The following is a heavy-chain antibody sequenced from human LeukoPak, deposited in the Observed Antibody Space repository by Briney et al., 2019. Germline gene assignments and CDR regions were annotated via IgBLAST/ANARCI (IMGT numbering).Heavy chain of an antibody. J-gene: IGHJ4*02. Sequence: GRSLRLSCVGSGFTFSSYGIHWVRQAPGKGLEWVAVIGSDVNKKYYAESVKGRFTISRDNSKNSLYLQMNSLRAEDTAVYYCARDLWSGDFRGYSDSWGQGTLVTVSS. CDR1: GFTFSSYG. CDR2: IGSDVNKK. V-gene: IGHV3-33*01. D-gene: IGHD3-10*01. CDR3: ARDLWSGDFRGYSDS.